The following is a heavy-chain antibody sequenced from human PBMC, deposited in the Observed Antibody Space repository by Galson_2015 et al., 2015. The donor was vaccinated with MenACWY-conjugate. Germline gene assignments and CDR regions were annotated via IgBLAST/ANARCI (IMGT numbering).Heavy chain of an antibody. CDR1: GLTLSNSA. CDR3: ARGGSASNVYYLVDV. D-gene: IGHD3-16*01. V-gene: IGHV3-23*01. CDR2: IRTITGST. Sequence: SLRLSCAASGLTLSNSAMNWVRQAPGKGLEWVSGIRTITGSTYYADSVKGRFTVSRDQSKNTLNLQMNSLRADDTAVYFCARGGSASNVYYLVDVWGKGTTVTVSS. J-gene: IGHJ6*03.